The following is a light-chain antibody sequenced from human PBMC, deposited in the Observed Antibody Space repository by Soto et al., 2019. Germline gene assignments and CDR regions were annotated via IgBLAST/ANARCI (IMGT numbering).Light chain of an antibody. J-gene: IGKJ1*01. CDR1: QSISSW. CDR3: QQDNSYSWT. Sequence: DIQMTQSPSTLSASVGDRVTITCRASQSISSWLAWYQQKPGKAPKLLIYDASSLESGVPSRFSGSGSGTEFTLTIRSLQPDDFATYYCQQDNSYSWTFGQGTKVVIK. CDR2: DAS. V-gene: IGKV1-5*01.